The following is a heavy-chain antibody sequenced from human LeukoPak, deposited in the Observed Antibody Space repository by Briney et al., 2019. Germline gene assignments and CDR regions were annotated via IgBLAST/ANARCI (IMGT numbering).Heavy chain of an antibody. CDR1: GFTFSSYA. Sequence: PGGSLRLSCAASGFTFSSYAMSWVRQAPGKGLEWVSAISGSGGSTYYADSVKGRFTISSDSSKNTLYLQMNNLRAEDTAVYYCEKSVGNMAFNAYYYGSGSYYKKVGYFDYWGQGTLVTVSS. V-gene: IGHV3-23*01. CDR3: EKSVGNMAFNAYYYGSGSYYKKVGYFDY. J-gene: IGHJ4*02. D-gene: IGHD3-10*01. CDR2: ISGSGGST.